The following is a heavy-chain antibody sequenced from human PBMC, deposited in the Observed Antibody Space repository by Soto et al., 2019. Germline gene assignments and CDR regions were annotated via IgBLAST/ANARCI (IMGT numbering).Heavy chain of an antibody. Sequence: SETLSLTYTVSGGSISSGGYSWSWIRQPPGKGLEWIGYIYHSGSTYYNPSLKSRVTISVDRSKNQFSLKLSSVTAADTAVYYCAAGGGLPRYYWGQGTLVTVSS. J-gene: IGHJ4*02. V-gene: IGHV4-30-2*01. D-gene: IGHD5-12*01. CDR3: AAGGGLPRYY. CDR2: IYHSGST. CDR1: GGSISSGGYS.